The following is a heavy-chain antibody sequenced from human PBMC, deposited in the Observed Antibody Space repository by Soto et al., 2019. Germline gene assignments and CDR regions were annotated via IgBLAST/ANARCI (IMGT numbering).Heavy chain of an antibody. CDR3: ARDQASIMTGTYGMDV. CDR2: IIPIFGTA. D-gene: IGHD3-16*01. V-gene: IGHV1-69*01. Sequence: QVQLVQSGAEVRKPGSSVRVSCKASGGSFNRHTISWVRQAPGQGLEWMGGIIPIFGTANYAQKFQGRVTITADESTSTAYMELSSLRSEDTAVYYCARDQASIMTGTYGMDVWGQGTTVTVSS. J-gene: IGHJ6*02. CDR1: GGSFNRHT.